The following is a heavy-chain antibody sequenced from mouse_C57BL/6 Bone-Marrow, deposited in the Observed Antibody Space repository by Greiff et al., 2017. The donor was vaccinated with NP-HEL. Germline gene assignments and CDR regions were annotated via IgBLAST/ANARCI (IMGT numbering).Heavy chain of an antibody. CDR1: GYTFTSYW. V-gene: IGHV1-52*01. Sequence: VKLQQPGAELVRPGSSVTLSCKASGYTFTSYWMHWVKQRPIQGLEWIGNIDPSDSETHYNQKFKDKATLTVDKSSSTAYMQLSSLTSEDSAVYYCARGGGYGAGAMDYWGQGTSVTVSS. J-gene: IGHJ4*01. CDR2: IDPSDSET. CDR3: ARGGGYGAGAMDY. D-gene: IGHD2-2*01.